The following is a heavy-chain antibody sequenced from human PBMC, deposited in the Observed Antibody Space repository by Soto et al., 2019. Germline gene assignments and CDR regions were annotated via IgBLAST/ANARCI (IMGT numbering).Heavy chain of an antibody. J-gene: IGHJ5*02. D-gene: IGHD6-13*01. CDR3: ARDQSSSWRWFDP. CDR1: GGTFSSYA. Sequence: SVKVSCKASGGTFSSYAISWVRQAPGQGLEWXGGIXXXFXTXXXAXXXKGRVTITADESTSTAYMELSSLRSEDTAVYYCARDQSSSWRWFDPWGQGTLVTVSS. V-gene: IGHV1-69*13. CDR2: IXXXFXTX.